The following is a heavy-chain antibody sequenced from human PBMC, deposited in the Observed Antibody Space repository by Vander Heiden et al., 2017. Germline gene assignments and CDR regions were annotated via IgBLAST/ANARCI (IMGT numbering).Heavy chain of an antibody. J-gene: IGHJ4*02. CDR1: GFTFSSYW. CDR3: ARDRGITMVRGVPFFDY. D-gene: IGHD3-10*01. CDR2: IKQDGSEK. V-gene: IGHV3-7*01. Sequence: EVQLVESGGGLVQPGGSLRLSCAASGFTFSSYWMSWVRQGTGKGLEWVANIKQDGSEKDYVDSVKGRFTISRDNAKNSLYLQMNSLRAEDTAVYYCARDRGITMVRGVPFFDYWGQGTLVTVSS.